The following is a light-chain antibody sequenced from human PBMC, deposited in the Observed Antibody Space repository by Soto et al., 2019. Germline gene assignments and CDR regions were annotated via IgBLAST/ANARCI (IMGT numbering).Light chain of an antibody. Sequence: QPPSVSAAPGQKVTISCSGSSSNIGNNYVSWYQHLPGTAPKLLIYDNNKRPSGIPDRFSGSKSGTSATLGITGLQTGDEADYYCGTWDSSLSAVVFGGGTKLTVL. V-gene: IGLV1-51*01. CDR1: SSNIGNNY. J-gene: IGLJ2*01. CDR2: DNN. CDR3: GTWDSSLSAVV.